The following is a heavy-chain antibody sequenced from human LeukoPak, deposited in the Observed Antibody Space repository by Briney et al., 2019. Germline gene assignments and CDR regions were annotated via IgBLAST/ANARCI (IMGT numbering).Heavy chain of an antibody. CDR3: ARDTLLWADYYDSSGYYYYYYGMDV. D-gene: IGHD3-22*01. V-gene: IGHV4-59*01. CDR1: GGSISSYY. Sequence: SETLPLTCTVSGGSISSYYWSWIRQPPGKGLEWIGYIYYSGSTNYNPSLKSRVTISVDTSKNQFSLKLSSVTAADTAVYYCARDTLLWADYYDSSGYYYYYYGMDVWGQGTTVTVSS. J-gene: IGHJ6*02. CDR2: IYYSGST.